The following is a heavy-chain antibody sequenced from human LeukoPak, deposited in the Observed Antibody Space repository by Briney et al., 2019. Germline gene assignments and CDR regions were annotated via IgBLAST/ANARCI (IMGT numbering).Heavy chain of an antibody. Sequence: ASVTVSCKASGYTFTNYGISWVRQAPGQGLEWMGWISGYNGNTNYAQKLQGRVTMTTDTSTNTAYMELRSLRSDDTAVYYCARDPGATVFQYTWFDPWGQGTLVTVSS. V-gene: IGHV1-18*01. J-gene: IGHJ5*02. CDR1: GYTFTNYG. D-gene: IGHD3-9*01. CDR2: ISGYNGNT. CDR3: ARDPGATVFQYTWFDP.